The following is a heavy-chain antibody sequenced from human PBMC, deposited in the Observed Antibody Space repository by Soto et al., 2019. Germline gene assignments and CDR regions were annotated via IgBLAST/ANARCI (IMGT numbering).Heavy chain of an antibody. Sequence: GVPLKISCKGSGYSFTSYWIGWVRQMHGKGLEWMGIIYPGDSDTRYSPSFQGQVTISADKSISTAYLQWSSLKASDTAIFFCAKQALPNYYSVMAVWGQGTTVPVSS. CDR1: GYSFTSYW. V-gene: IGHV5-51*01. J-gene: IGHJ6*02. CDR3: AKQALPNYYSVMAV. CDR2: IYPGDSDT.